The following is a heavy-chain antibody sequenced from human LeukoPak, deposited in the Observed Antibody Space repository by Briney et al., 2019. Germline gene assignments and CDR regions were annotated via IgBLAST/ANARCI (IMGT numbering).Heavy chain of an antibody. CDR1: GFTFSTYA. CDR3: AKRFSTQYYDSSGYGY. J-gene: IGHJ4*02. V-gene: IGHV3-30*18. Sequence: GRSLRLSCAASGFTFSTYAMHWVRQAPGKGLEWVAVISYDGSNKYYADSVKGRFTISRDNSKNTLYLQMNSLRAEDTAVYYCAKRFSTQYYDSSGYGYWGQGTLVTVSS. D-gene: IGHD3-22*01. CDR2: ISYDGSNK.